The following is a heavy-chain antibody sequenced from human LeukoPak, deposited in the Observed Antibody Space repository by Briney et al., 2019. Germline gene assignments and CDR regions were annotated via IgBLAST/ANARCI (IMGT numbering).Heavy chain of an antibody. CDR1: GFTFSSYA. Sequence: PGRSLRLSCAASGFTFSSYAMHWVRQAPGKGLEWVAVISYDGSNKYYAESVKGRFTISRDNSKNTLYLQMNSLRAEDTAVYYCARDPVMTTVTTNYFDYWGQGTLVTVSS. J-gene: IGHJ4*02. D-gene: IGHD4-17*01. CDR3: ARDPVMTTVTTNYFDY. V-gene: IGHV3-30*01. CDR2: ISYDGSNK.